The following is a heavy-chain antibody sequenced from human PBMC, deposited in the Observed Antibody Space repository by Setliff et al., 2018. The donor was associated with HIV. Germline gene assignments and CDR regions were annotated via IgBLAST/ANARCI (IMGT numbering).Heavy chain of an antibody. Sequence: GSLRLSCAASGFTFSSSWMTWVRQAPGRGLEYVAGMNRDGREKLYADSVKGRFSISRDNAENSLYLQMNSLRAEDTAVYYCARDNGRYFDRGWFDPWGQGALVTV. CDR2: MNRDGREK. D-gene: IGHD3-9*01. V-gene: IGHV3-7*01. CDR1: GFTFSSSW. J-gene: IGHJ5*02. CDR3: ARDNGRYFDRGWFDP.